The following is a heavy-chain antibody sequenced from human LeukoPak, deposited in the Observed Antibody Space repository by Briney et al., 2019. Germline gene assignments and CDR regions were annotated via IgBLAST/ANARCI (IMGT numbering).Heavy chain of an antibody. Sequence: GGSLRLSCAASGFTFSSYWMHWVRQAPGKGLVWVSRINSDGSSTSYADSVKGRFTISRDNAKNTLYLQMNSLRAEDTAVYYCARGYYSLGYFDYWGQGALVTVSS. V-gene: IGHV3-74*01. CDR1: GFTFSSYW. CDR2: INSDGSST. CDR3: ARGYYSLGYFDY. D-gene: IGHD3-22*01. J-gene: IGHJ4*02.